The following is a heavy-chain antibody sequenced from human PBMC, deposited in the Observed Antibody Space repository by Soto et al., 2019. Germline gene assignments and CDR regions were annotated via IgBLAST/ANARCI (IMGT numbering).Heavy chain of an antibody. CDR3: AKAATVVTLYYFDY. CDR2: ITDSGGST. V-gene: IGHV3-23*01. J-gene: IGHJ4*02. D-gene: IGHD4-17*01. Sequence: GGSLRLSFAASGLTFNNYGMSGVRPAPGKGLEWVSAITDSGGSTYYADSVKGRFTISRDNSKNTVYLQMNSLRAEDTAVYYCAKAATVVTLYYFDYWGQGTLVTVSS. CDR1: GLTFNNYG.